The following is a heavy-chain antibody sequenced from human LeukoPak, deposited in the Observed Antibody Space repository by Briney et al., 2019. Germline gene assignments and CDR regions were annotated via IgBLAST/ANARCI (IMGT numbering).Heavy chain of an antibody. Sequence: ASVKVSCKVSGYTLTELSMHWVRQAPGKGLEWMGGFDPEDGETIYAQKFQGRVTMTEDTSTDTAYMELSSLRSEDTAVYYCAKDRREKGNYYGSGSSYGMDVWGQGTTVTVSS. CDR3: AKDRREKGNYYGSGSSYGMDV. CDR2: FDPEDGET. J-gene: IGHJ6*02. D-gene: IGHD3-10*01. V-gene: IGHV1-24*01. CDR1: GYTLTELS.